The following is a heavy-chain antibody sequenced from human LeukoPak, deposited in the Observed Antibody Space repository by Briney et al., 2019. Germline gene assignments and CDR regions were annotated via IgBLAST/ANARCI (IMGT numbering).Heavy chain of an antibody. J-gene: IGHJ4*02. CDR1: GGSISSYY. Sequence: SETLSLTCSVSGGSISSYYWSWIRQSPGKGLEWIGYIHYSGSTNCNPSLKSRVTISVDTSKNQFSLKLTSVTAADTAVYYCARESRNYQFDYWGQGTLVTVSS. CDR3: ARESRNYQFDY. D-gene: IGHD1-7*01. CDR2: IHYSGST. V-gene: IGHV4-59*12.